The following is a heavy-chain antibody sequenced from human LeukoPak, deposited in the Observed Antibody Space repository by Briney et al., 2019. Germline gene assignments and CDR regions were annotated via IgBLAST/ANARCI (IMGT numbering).Heavy chain of an antibody. CDR3: AKDVTPSVVVAASFFDY. CDR2: ICGSGGST. D-gene: IGHD2-15*01. Sequence: GGSLRLSCAASGFTFSSYAMSWVRQAPGKGLEWVSAICGSGGSTYYADSVKGRFTISRDNSKNTLYLQMNSLRAEDTAVYYCAKDVTPSVVVAASFFDYWGQGTLVTASS. CDR1: GFTFSSYA. V-gene: IGHV3-23*01. J-gene: IGHJ4*02.